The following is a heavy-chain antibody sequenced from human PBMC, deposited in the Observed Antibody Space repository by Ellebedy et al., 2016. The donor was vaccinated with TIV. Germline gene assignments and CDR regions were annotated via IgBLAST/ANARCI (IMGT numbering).Heavy chain of an antibody. V-gene: IGHV1-18*01. CDR1: GYTFTSYG. CDR3: ARVRYYDSSGYPSQTDAFDI. Sequence: ASVKVSCXASGYTFTSYGISWVRQAPGQGLEWMGWISAYNGNTNYAQKLQGRVTMTTDTSTSTAYMELRSLRSDDTAVYYCARVRYYDSSGYPSQTDAFDIWGQGTMVTVSS. D-gene: IGHD3-22*01. CDR2: ISAYNGNT. J-gene: IGHJ3*02.